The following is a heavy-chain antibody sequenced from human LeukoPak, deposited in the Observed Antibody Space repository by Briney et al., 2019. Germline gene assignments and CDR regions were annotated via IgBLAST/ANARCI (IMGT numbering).Heavy chain of an antibody. CDR1: GFTFSSYG. CDR3: ARDWIVVVPAAKVLTAAFDP. J-gene: IGHJ5*02. Sequence: PGRSLRLSCAASGFTFSSYGMHWVRQAPGKGLEWVSYISSSSSTIYYADSVKGRFTISRDNAKNSLYLQMNSLRDEDTAVYYCARDWIVVVPAAKVLTAAFDPWGQGTLVTVSS. CDR2: ISSSSSTI. D-gene: IGHD2-2*01. V-gene: IGHV3-48*02.